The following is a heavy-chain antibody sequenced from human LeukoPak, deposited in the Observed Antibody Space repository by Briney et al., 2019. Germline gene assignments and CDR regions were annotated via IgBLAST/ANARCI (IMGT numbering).Heavy chain of an antibody. CDR2: IYYSGST. V-gene: IGHV4-31*03. J-gene: IGHJ5*02. CDR3: ARLAHTALDP. CDR1: GGSISSGGYY. Sequence: PSETLSLTCTVSGGSISSGGYYWSWIRQHPGKGLEWIGYIYYSGSTYYNPSLKSRVTTSVDTSKNQFSLKLSSVTAADTAVYYCARLAHTALDPWGQGTLVTVSS.